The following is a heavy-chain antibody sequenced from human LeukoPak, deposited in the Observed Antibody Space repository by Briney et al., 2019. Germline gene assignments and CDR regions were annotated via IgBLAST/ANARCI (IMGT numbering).Heavy chain of an antibody. J-gene: IGHJ4*02. CDR1: GFTFSSYA. CDR2: INTNGGYI. V-gene: IGHV3-64*02. Sequence: SGGSLRLSCAASGFTFSSYAMHWVRQAPGKGLEYVSGINTNGGYIYYADSVRGRFTISRDNSKNTLYLQMGSLRAEDTAVYYCARVHVTDQTSSDYWGQGTLVTVSS. CDR3: ARVHVTDQTSSDY. D-gene: IGHD2-21*02.